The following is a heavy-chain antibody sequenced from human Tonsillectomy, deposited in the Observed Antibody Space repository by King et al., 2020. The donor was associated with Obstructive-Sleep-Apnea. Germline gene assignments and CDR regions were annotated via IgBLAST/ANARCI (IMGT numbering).Heavy chain of an antibody. CDR1: GFSFSTSAVG. J-gene: IGHJ4*02. V-gene: IGHV2-5*02. D-gene: IGHD2-15*01. CDR3: VHSDRILFDY. CDR2: IYWDDDK. Sequence: TLKESGPTLGKPTQTLTLTCTFSGFSFSTSAVGVGWIRQPPGKALEWLALIYWDDDKRSSPSLKSRLTITKDTSKNQVVLTMTKMDPVDTATYYCVHSDRILFDYWGQGTLVTVSS.